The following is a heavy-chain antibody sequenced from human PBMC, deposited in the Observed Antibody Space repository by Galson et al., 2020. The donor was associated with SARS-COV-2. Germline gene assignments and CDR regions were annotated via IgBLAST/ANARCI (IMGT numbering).Heavy chain of an antibody. V-gene: IGHV2-26*01. CDR1: GFSLSNARMG. CDR3: ARIAPHTLSWGLWFDI. CDR2: IFSNDIK. Sequence: SGPTLVKPTETLTLTCTVSGFSLSNARMGVSWIRQPPGKALEWLAHIFSNDIKSYNTSLKSRLTISKDTSKSQVVLTMTNMDPVDTATYYCARIAPHTLSWGLWFDIWGQGTMVTVSS. D-gene: IGHD2-21*01. J-gene: IGHJ3*02.